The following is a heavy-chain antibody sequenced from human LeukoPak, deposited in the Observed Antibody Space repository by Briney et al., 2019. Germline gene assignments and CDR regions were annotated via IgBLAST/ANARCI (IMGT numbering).Heavy chain of an antibody. CDR1: GFTFSTYA. J-gene: IGHJ5*02. CDR3: AKDPNPYPYNWFDP. CDR2: ISGSGGST. V-gene: IGHV3-23*01. Sequence: PGGSLRLSCAASGFTFSTYAMSWVRQAPGKGLEWVSAISGSGGSTHYADSVKGRFTISRDSSKNTLYLQMNSLRAEDTAVYYCAKDPNPYPYNWFDPWGQGTLVTVSS. D-gene: IGHD2-2*01.